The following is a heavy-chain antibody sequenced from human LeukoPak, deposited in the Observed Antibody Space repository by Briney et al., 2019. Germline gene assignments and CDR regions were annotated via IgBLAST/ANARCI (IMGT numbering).Heavy chain of an antibody. Sequence: GGSLRLSCAASGFTVSSNYMSWVRQAPGKGLEWVSVIYSGGSTYYADSVKGRFTISRDNSKNTLYLQMNSLRAEDTAVYCCARDIAVAGSWNIWGQGTMVTVSS. CDR3: ARDIAVAGSWNI. CDR2: IYSGGST. J-gene: IGHJ3*02. V-gene: IGHV3-53*01. CDR1: GFTVSSNY. D-gene: IGHD6-19*01.